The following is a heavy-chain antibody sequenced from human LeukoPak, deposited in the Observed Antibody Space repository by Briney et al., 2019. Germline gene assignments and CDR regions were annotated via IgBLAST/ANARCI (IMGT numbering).Heavy chain of an antibody. CDR3: AKFSTDYYYDSSGYDDY. CDR1: GFTFSSYA. J-gene: IGHJ4*02. D-gene: IGHD3-22*01. V-gene: IGHV3-23*01. Sequence: PGGSLRPSCAASGFTFSSYAMSWVRQAPGKGLEWVSAISGSGGSTYYADSVKGRFTISRDNSKNTLYLQMNSLRAEDTAVYYCAKFSTDYYYDSSGYDDYWGQGTLVTVSS. CDR2: ISGSGGST.